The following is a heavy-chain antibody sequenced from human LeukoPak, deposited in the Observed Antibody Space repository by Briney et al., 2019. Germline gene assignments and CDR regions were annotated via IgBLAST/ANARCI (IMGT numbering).Heavy chain of an antibody. J-gene: IGHJ4*02. Sequence: ASVKVSCKVSGYTLTELSMHWVRQAPGKGLEWMGGFDPEDGETVYAQKFQGRLTMTEDTSTDTAYMELSSLRSDDTAVYYCATDPVGYCSANGCYSVNYWGQGTLLTVSS. CDR1: GYTLTELS. V-gene: IGHV1-24*01. CDR2: FDPEDGET. D-gene: IGHD2-15*01. CDR3: ATDPVGYCSANGCYSVNY.